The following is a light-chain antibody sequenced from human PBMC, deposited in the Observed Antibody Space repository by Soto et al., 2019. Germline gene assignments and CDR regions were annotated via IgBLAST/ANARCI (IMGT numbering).Light chain of an antibody. Sequence: DIQMTQSPSSLSASVGDRVTITCRASQNIGNFLSWFRQRPGEAPRPLIYAASSLQSGVPSRFIGRGSGTDFTLTISGLQPEDFATYYCHQSYTAPWTFGPGTRVDIK. V-gene: IGKV1-39*01. CDR1: QNIGNF. CDR2: AAS. J-gene: IGKJ1*01. CDR3: HQSYTAPWT.